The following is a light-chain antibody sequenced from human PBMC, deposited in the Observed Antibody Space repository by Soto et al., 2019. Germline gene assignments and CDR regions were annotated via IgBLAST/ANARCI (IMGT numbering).Light chain of an antibody. Sequence: DIQMTPSHSSLSASVLYIVNITFRSSESISTWLALYQQKPGKAPKLLIYGASSLESGVPPRFSGSGSGTEFTLTISSLQPDDFATYYCQNYNSYSEEFGQGTKVAIK. CDR3: QNYNSYSEE. CDR1: ESISTW. CDR2: GAS. V-gene: IGKV1-5*03. J-gene: IGKJ1*01.